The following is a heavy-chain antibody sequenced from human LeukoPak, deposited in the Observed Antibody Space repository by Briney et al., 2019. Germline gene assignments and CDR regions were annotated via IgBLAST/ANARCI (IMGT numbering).Heavy chain of an antibody. CDR3: ARESVLNYDFWSGYYTGPYNWFDP. D-gene: IGHD3-3*01. Sequence: GASVKVSCKASGYTFTGYYMHWVRQATGQGLEWMGWMNPNSGNTGYAQKFQGRVTMTRNTSISTAYMELSSLRSEDTAVYYCARESVLNYDFWSGYYTGPYNWFDPWGQGTLVTVSS. V-gene: IGHV1-8*02. CDR1: GYTFTGYY. J-gene: IGHJ5*02. CDR2: MNPNSGNT.